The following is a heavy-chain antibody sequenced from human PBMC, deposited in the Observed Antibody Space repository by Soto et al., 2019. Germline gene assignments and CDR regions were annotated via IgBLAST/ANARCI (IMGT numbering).Heavy chain of an antibody. CDR1: GYSFTRKW. J-gene: IGHJ5*02. CDR2: IDPTDSYT. D-gene: IGHD1-26*01. Sequence: PGESLKIPCKAPGYSFTRKWISWVRQMPGKGLEWMGRIDPTDSYTNYSPSFQGHVTISVDKSSSTAYVQWSSLKASDTAMYYCATTRPPSGISFFAGFDPWGQGTLVTVSS. V-gene: IGHV5-10-1*01. CDR3: ATTRPPSGISFFAGFDP.